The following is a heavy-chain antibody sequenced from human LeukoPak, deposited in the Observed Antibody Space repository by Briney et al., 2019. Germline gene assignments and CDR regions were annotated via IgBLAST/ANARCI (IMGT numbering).Heavy chain of an antibody. CDR2: IYYSGST. J-gene: IGHJ3*02. CDR1: GGSISSSSYY. V-gene: IGHV4-39*01. Sequence: PSETLSLTCTVSGGSISSSSYYWGWIRQPPGKGLEWIGSIYYSGSTYYNPSLKSRVTISVDTSKNQFSLNLSSVTAADTAVYHCARHCCSGPAKRVFDIWGQGTMVTVSS. CDR3: ARHCCSGPAKRVFDI. D-gene: IGHD2-15*01.